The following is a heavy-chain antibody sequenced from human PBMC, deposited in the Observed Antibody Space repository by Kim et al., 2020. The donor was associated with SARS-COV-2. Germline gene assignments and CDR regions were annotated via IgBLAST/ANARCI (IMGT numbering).Heavy chain of an antibody. Sequence: GGSLRLSCAASGFTFNNYAMHWVRQAPGKGLEWVAFISYEGSKKQYLDSLKGRFTISRDYSKNTLYLQMNSLTAEDTAVYYCAEQGDIFVANTFYGMDLWGQGTTVTVSS. CDR2: ISYEGSKK. CDR1: GFTFNNYA. CDR3: AEQGDIFVANTFYGMDL. V-gene: IGHV3-30*18. J-gene: IGHJ6*02. D-gene: IGHD3-10*01.